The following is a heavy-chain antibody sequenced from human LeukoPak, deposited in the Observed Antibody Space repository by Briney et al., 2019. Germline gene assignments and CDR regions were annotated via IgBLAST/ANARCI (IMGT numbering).Heavy chain of an antibody. CDR2: IDDTGRTT. CDR3: AREGGTWFPQPLDY. Sequence: PGGSLRLSCAASGFTFSSYWMHWVRQAPGKGLMWVSRIDDTGRTTNYADSVKGRFTFSRDNAKNTVYLQMNSLRAEDTGVYYCAREGGTWFPQPLDYWGQGVLVTVSS. D-gene: IGHD6-13*01. CDR1: GFTFSSYW. J-gene: IGHJ4*02. V-gene: IGHV3-74*01.